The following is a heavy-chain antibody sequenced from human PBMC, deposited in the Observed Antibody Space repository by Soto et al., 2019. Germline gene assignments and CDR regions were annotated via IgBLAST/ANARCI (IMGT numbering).Heavy chain of an antibody. CDR2: IYWNDDE. Sequence: QITLKESGPALVKTTQTLTLTCTFSGFSLTTSGVGVGWICQPQGKVLEWLALIYWNDDERYSPTLRSRLTTTKATSKNQVVLTMTNMDALDTATYYCAPSRRSSGDAFNFRGKGTMFTVSS. CDR1: GFSLTTSGVG. V-gene: IGHV2-5*01. D-gene: IGHD6-6*01. J-gene: IGHJ3*01. CDR3: APSRRSSGDAFNF.